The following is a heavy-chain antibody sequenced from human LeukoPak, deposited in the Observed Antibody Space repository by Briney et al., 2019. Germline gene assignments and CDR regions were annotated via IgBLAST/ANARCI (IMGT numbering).Heavy chain of an antibody. V-gene: IGHV3-7*01. CDR1: GFPFSRFW. D-gene: IGHD2-2*01. J-gene: IGHJ4*02. CDR2: ITKDGSEK. CDR3: ARDGWYCSSTSCSGYFDY. Sequence: GGPVRLPCAASGFPFSRFWMSWVRRAPGKGREWGANITKDGSEKYYVDSVKGRFTISRDNAKNSLYLQMNSLRAEDTAVYYCARDGWYCSSTSCSGYFDYWGQGTLVTVSS.